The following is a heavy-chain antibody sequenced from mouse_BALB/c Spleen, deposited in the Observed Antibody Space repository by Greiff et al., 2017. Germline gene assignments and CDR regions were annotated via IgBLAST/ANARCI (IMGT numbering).Heavy chain of an antibody. CDR3: ARWDYDGGDFDY. D-gene: IGHD2-4*01. CDR1: GYSITSDYA. CDR2: ISYSGST. V-gene: IGHV3-2*02. J-gene: IGHJ2*01. Sequence: EVQLVESGPGLVKPSQSLSLTCTVTGYSITSDYAWNWIRQFPGNKLEWMGYISYSGSTSYNPSLKSRISITRDTSKNQFFLQLNSVTTEDTATYYCARWDYDGGDFDYWGQGTTLTVSS.